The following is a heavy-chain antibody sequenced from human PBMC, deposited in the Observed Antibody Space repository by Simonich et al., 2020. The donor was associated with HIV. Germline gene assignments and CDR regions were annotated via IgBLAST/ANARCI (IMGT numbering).Heavy chain of an antibody. Sequence: QVQLQQWGAGLLKPSETLSLTCAVYGGSFSGYYWSWIRQSPGKGLEGIGEINDSGSTNDNASLKSGVPISVDTSKNQFSLKLSAVTAADTAVYYCARGPYGVRGSNWWGGCFDYWGQGTLVTVSS. V-gene: IGHV4-34*01. CDR1: GGSFSGYY. J-gene: IGHJ4*02. CDR3: ARGPYGVRGSNWWGGCFDY. D-gene: IGHD6-13*01. CDR2: INDSGST.